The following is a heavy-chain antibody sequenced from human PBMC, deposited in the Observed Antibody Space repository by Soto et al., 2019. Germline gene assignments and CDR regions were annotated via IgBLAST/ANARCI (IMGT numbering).Heavy chain of an antibody. Sequence: PGGSLRLSCAASGFTFSSYEMNWVRQAPGKGLEWVSYISSSGSTIYYADSVKGRFTISRDNAKNSLYLQMNSLRAEDTAVYYCRYRYSSSWYYFDYWGQGTLVTVSS. D-gene: IGHD6-13*01. CDR1: GFTFSSYE. V-gene: IGHV3-48*03. CDR2: ISSSGSTI. J-gene: IGHJ4*02. CDR3: RYRYSSSWYYFDY.